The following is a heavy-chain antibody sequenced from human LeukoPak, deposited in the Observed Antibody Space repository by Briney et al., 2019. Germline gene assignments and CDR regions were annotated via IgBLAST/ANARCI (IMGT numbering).Heavy chain of an antibody. CDR1: GGSISSYY. Sequence: SETLSLTCTVSGGSISSYYWSWIRQPPGKGLEWIGYIYYSGNTNYNPSLKSRVTISLDTSKNQFSLRLSSVTAADTAVYYCARQSRGYSGSWLFDYWGQGTLVTVSS. CDR3: ARQSRGYSGSWLFDY. CDR2: IYYSGNT. J-gene: IGHJ4*02. D-gene: IGHD5-12*01. V-gene: IGHV4-59*01.